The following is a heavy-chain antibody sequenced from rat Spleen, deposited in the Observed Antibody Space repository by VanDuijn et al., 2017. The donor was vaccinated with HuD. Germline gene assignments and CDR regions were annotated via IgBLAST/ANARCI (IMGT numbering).Heavy chain of an antibody. CDR1: GFTFSDYN. CDR3: AREDYYSAYWYFDF. Sequence: EVQLVESGGGLVQPGRSLKLSCAASGFTFSDYNMAWVRQAPKKGLEWVATISYDGSSTHFRDSVKGRFTISRDNAKSTLYLQMDSLRSEDTATYYCAREDYYSAYWYFDFWGPGTMVTVSS. D-gene: IGHD1-1*01. V-gene: IGHV5-7*01. J-gene: IGHJ1*01. CDR2: ISYDGSST.